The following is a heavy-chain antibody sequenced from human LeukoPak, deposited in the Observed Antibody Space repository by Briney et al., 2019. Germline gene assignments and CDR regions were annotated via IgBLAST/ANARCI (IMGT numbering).Heavy chain of an antibody. CDR3: AKAPVTTCSGAYCYPFDY. V-gene: IGHV3-23*01. D-gene: IGHD2-15*01. CDR1: GFTFSSYG. Sequence: SCKASGFTFSSYGMSWVRQAPGKGLEWVSAISGSGGSTYYADSVKGRFTISRDNSKNTLYLQMNSLRAEDTAVYYCAKAPVTTCSGAYCYPFDYWGQGTLVTVSS. J-gene: IGHJ4*02. CDR2: ISGSGGST.